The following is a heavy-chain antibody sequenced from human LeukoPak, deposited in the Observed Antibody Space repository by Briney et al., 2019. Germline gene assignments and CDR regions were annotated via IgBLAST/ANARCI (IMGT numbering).Heavy chain of an antibody. D-gene: IGHD4-17*01. V-gene: IGHV1-69*13. Sequence: ASVKVSCKASGGTFSSYAISWVRQAPGQGLEWMGGIIPIFGTASYAQKFQGRVTITADESTSTAYMELSSLRSEDTAVYYCARETGSAVGSTDFDYWGQGTLVTVSS. CDR2: IIPIFGTA. J-gene: IGHJ4*02. CDR1: GGTFSSYA. CDR3: ARETGSAVGSTDFDY.